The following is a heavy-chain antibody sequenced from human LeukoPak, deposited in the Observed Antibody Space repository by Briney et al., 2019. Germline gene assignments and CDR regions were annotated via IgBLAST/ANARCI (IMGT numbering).Heavy chain of an antibody. D-gene: IGHD3-16*02. Sequence: GGSLRLSCAASGFTFSSYWKHWVRQAPGKGLVWVSRINSDGSSTSYADSVKGRFTISRDNAKNTLYMQMNSLRAEDTAVYYCARESYDYVWGSYRCFDYWGQGTLVTVSS. CDR3: ARESYDYVWGSYRCFDY. CDR2: INSDGSST. CDR1: GFTFSSYW. J-gene: IGHJ4*02. V-gene: IGHV3-74*01.